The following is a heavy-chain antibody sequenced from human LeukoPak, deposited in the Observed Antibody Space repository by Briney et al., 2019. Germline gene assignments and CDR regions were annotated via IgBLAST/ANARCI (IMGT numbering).Heavy chain of an antibody. V-gene: IGHV3-48*01. CDR2: ISSSSATI. CDR3: ARGALVVVPANLNWFDP. J-gene: IGHJ5*02. D-gene: IGHD2-15*01. CDR1: GFTFSAYN. Sequence: PGGSLRLSCEGSGFTFSAYNMNWVRQAPGKGLESISYISSSSATIFYADSVKGRFTISRDNDKNSLYLQMNSLRPEDTAVYYCARGALVVVPANLNWFDPWGQGILVTVSS.